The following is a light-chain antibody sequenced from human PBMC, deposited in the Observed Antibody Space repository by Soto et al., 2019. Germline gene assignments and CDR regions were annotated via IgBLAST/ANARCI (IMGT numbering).Light chain of an antibody. CDR2: DVS. V-gene: IGLV2-14*01. CDR1: SSDVGGYNY. J-gene: IGLJ2*01. Sequence: QSALTQPASVSGSPGQSSTISCNGTSSDVGGYNYVSWYQQHPGKAPKLMIYDVSNRPSGVANRFSGSKSGHTASLTISGLQAEDEADYECSSYTSSSPYVVFGGGTKLTGL. CDR3: SSYTSSSPYVV.